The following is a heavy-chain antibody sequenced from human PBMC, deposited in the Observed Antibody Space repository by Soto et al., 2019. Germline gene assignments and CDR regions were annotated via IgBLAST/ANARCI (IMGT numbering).Heavy chain of an antibody. CDR2: ISSSGDST. CDR3: AKKGTLSGTGYFDF. D-gene: IGHD6-13*01. V-gene: IGHV3-23*01. Sequence: GGSLRLSCAVSGFTFSSYAMSWVRQAPGKGLEWVSAISSSGDSTWYAGSVKGRFTISRDNSKNTLYLQMNSLRAEDSAVYFCAKKGTLSGTGYFDFWGQGTLVTVSS. CDR1: GFTFSSYA. J-gene: IGHJ4*02.